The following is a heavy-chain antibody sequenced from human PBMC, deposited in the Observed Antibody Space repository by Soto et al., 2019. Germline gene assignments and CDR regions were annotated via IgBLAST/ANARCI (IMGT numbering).Heavy chain of an antibody. CDR3: AREKDHLRGVKYYFEY. J-gene: IGHJ4*02. V-gene: IGHV3-7*01. CDR1: EGMFVGYG. Sequence: RHCNTAAEGMFVGYGGSWVSKDPGKGLEWVANINLDGSEKYYVDSVKGRFSTSRDNAKNSLYLQMNSLRAEDTAVYYCAREKDHLRGVKYYFEYWGQGTPVTVSS. CDR2: INLDGSEK. D-gene: IGHD3-10*01.